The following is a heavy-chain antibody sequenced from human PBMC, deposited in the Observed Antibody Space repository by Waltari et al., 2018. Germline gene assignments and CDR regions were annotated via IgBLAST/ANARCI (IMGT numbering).Heavy chain of an antibody. J-gene: IGHJ3*01. Sequence: QEQLQESGPGLVKPAETLSLPCSVSGGPMRDYYWSWIRQPPGKGLDWIGYIHYSGSTNDNPSLKSRVTISVDTSKNQFSLKLRSVTAADTAVYYCARASAGHYDAFDLWGQGTTVSVSS. D-gene: IGHD3-3*01. CDR1: GGPMRDYY. CDR3: ARASAGHYDAFDL. CDR2: IHYSGST. V-gene: IGHV4-59*13.